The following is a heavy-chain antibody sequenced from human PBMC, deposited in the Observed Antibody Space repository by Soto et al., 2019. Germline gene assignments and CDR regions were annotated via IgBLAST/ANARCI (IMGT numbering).Heavy chain of an antibody. CDR3: ARIQLDTIMALDY. D-gene: IGHD1-1*01. CDR1: GFTFDAYG. CDR2: VWSNGNLK. V-gene: IGHV3-33*01. J-gene: IGHJ4*02. Sequence: QVQLVESGGGVVQPVGSLRLSCAASGFTFDAYGFHWVRQAPGKGLEWVAVVWSNGNLKYYADSVKGRFTISRDSSKSALNLQMNSLRADDTAVYYCARIQLDTIMALDYWGQGTLVTVSS.